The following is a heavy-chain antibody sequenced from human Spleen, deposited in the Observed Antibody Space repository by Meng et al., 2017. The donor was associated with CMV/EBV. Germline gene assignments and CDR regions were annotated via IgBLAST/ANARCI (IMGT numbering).Heavy chain of an antibody. CDR1: GFTFSNYA. CDR3: ARDPSGAYYLELRN. V-gene: IGHV3-23*03. CDR2: IYSGGSST. Sequence: GGSLRLSCAASGFTFSNYAMSWVRQAPGKGLEWVSVIYSGGSSTYYAESVKGRFTISRDNSKDTLYLQMHSLRTEDTAIYYCARDPSGAYYLELRNWGQGTLVAVSS. D-gene: IGHD3-22*01. J-gene: IGHJ4*02.